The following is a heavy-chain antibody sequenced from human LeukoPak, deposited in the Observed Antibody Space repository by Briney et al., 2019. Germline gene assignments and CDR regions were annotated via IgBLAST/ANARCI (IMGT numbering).Heavy chain of an antibody. CDR3: ARERVIVNRLALPYFDY. Sequence: GGSLRLSCAASGFTFSSYSMNWVRQAPGKGLEWVSSISSSSSYIYYADSVKGRFTISRDNAKNSLYLQMNSLRAEDTAVYYCARERVIVNRLALPYFDYWGQGALVTVSS. J-gene: IGHJ4*02. V-gene: IGHV3-21*01. CDR1: GFTFSSYS. D-gene: IGHD3-22*01. CDR2: ISSSSSYI.